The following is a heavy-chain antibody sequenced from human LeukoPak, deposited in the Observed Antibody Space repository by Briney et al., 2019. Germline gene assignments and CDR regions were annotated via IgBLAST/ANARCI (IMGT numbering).Heavy chain of an antibody. CDR1: GYTFTSYG. V-gene: IGHV1-18*01. CDR3: ARIGTYYYDSSGYRKWDY. J-gene: IGHJ4*02. Sequence: ASVKLSCKASGYTFTSYGISWVRQPPGQGLECMGWISAHNGNTNYAQKIQGRVTMTPERSPSTAYMALRSLRSDDRAVYYCARIGTYYYDSSGYRKWDYWGQGTLVTVSS. CDR2: ISAHNGNT. D-gene: IGHD3-22*01.